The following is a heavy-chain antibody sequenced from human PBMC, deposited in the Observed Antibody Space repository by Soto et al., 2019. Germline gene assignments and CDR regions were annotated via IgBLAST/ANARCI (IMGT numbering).Heavy chain of an antibody. J-gene: IGHJ4*02. CDR3: ARPNYGGNWFDY. D-gene: IGHD2-21*01. Sequence: PGESLKISCKGSGYTFTSYWIGWVRQMPGKGLEWMGIIYPADSNTKYNPSFEGQVTMSADKSITTAYLQWSSLKASDTAIYYCARPNYGGNWFDYWGQGTQVTVSS. CDR1: GYTFTSYW. CDR2: IYPADSNT. V-gene: IGHV5-51*01.